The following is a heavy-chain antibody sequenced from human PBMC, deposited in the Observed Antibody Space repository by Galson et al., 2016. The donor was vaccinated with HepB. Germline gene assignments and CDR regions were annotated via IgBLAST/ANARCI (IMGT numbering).Heavy chain of an antibody. Sequence: SETLSLTCTVSGGSVSDSNYLWGWIRQPPEEGLEWIGSMYYSGDTYSNPSLKSRITISVDTSKNQVSLRLSSVTAADTAVYYCARESSRWFPDSFDIWGQGTMVTVSS. D-gene: IGHD6-13*01. CDR1: GGSVSDSNYL. CDR3: ARESSRWFPDSFDI. V-gene: IGHV4-39*01. J-gene: IGHJ3*02. CDR2: MYYSGDT.